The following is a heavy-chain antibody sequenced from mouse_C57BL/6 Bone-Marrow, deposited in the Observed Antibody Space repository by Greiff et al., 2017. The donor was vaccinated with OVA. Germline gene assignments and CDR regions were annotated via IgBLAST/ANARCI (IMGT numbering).Heavy chain of an antibody. D-gene: IGHD1-1*01. CDR3: ARWEITPGYFDV. J-gene: IGHJ1*03. Sequence: QVQLQQPGAELVKPGASVKLSCKASGYTFTSYWMHWVKQRPGQGLEWIARIYPGSGNTYYNEKFKGKATLTAEKSSSTAYMQLSSLTSEDSAVYFCARWEITPGYFDVWGTGTTVTVSS. V-gene: IGHV1-76*01. CDR2: IYPGSGNT. CDR1: GYTFTSYW.